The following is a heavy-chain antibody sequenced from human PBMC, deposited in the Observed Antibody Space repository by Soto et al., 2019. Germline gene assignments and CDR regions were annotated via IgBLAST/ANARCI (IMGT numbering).Heavy chain of an antibody. V-gene: IGHV4-59*08. Sequence: VQVQESGPGLVRPSETLSLTCSVSGASVGNNYWSWIRQTPGKGLEWIGCISSAGSTIYNPSLKSRLTISKDMPKNHILLSLTSVTAADTAVYYCARPEKFQDYGYDLWGQGIMVIVS. D-gene: IGHD2-21*01. CDR2: ISSAGST. J-gene: IGHJ3*01. CDR3: ARPEKFQDYGYDL. CDR1: GASVGNNY.